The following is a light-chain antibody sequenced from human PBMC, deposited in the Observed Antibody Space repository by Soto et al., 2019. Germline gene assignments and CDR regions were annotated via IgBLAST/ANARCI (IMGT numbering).Light chain of an antibody. CDR3: QQRSNWPPWT. CDR2: AAS. Sequence: AIQMTQSPSSLSASVVDRVTITCRASQGIRNDLGWYQQKPGKAPKLLIYAASSLQSGVPSRFSGSGSGTDFTLTISSLEPEDFAVYYCQQRSNWPPWTFGQGTKVDIK. J-gene: IGKJ1*01. CDR1: QGIRND. V-gene: IGKV1-6*01.